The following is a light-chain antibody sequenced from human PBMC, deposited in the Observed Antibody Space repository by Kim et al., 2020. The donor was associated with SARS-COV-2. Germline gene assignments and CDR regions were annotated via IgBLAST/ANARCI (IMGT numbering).Light chain of an antibody. V-gene: IGLV1-47*01. CDR3: AAWDDSLSGQV. Sequence: QSVLTQPPSTSGTPGQRVTISCSGSSSNIGSNYVYWYQQLPGTDPKLLIYMNNQRPSGVPDRFSGSKSGTSDSLAISGLRSEDEADYYCAAWDDSLSGQVFGGGTKLTFL. CDR1: SSNIGSNY. J-gene: IGLJ2*01. CDR2: MNN.